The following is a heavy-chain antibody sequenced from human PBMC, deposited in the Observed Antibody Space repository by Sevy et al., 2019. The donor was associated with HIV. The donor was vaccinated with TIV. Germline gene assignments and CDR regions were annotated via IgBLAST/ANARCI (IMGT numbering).Heavy chain of an antibody. D-gene: IGHD5-12*01. J-gene: IGHJ3*02. CDR2: IYPGDSDT. Sequence: GGSLRLSCKGSGYRFTNYWLGWVHQMPGKGLEWMGMIYPGDSDTRYSPSFQGQVSISADKSISTAYLQWTSLKASDTAMYYCARVIVATTYPIRVHESDIWGQGTMVTVSS. V-gene: IGHV5-51*07. CDR1: GYRFTNYW. CDR3: ARVIVATTYPIRVHESDI.